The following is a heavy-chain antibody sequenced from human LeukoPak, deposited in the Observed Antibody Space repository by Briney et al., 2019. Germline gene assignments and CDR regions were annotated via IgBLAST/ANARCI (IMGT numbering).Heavy chain of an antibody. CDR2: ISSSGSAI. D-gene: IGHD6-19*01. Sequence: GGSLRLSCAASGFTFNFTFSDYYMNWIRQAPGKGLEWVSYISSSGSAIYYADSLKGRFTISRDNSKNTLYLQMNSLRAEDTAVYYCAREHQIAVAGILDYWGQGTLVTVSS. CDR3: AREHQIAVAGILDY. J-gene: IGHJ4*02. CDR1: GFTFNFTFSDYY. V-gene: IGHV3-11*01.